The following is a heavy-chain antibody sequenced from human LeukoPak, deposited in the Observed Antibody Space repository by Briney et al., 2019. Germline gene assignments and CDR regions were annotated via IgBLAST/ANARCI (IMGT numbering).Heavy chain of an antibody. CDR1: GGSISSYY. J-gene: IGHJ6*03. V-gene: IGHV4-59*01. Sequence: PSETLSLTCTVSGGSISSYYWSWIRQPPGKGLEWIGYIYYSGSTNYNPSLKSRVTISVDTSKNQFSLKLSSVTAADTAVYYCARVYSRANMDVWGKGTTVTISS. CDR2: IYYSGST. CDR3: ARVYSRANMDV. D-gene: IGHD6-13*01.